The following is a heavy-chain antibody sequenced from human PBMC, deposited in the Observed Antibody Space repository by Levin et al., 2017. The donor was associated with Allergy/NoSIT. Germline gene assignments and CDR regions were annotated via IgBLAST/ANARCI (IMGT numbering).Heavy chain of an antibody. J-gene: IGHJ5*02. CDR2: IYYSGST. CDR1: GGSISSYY. V-gene: IGHV4-59*01. CDR3: ARDLGYCSSTSCYTGWFDP. Sequence: GSLRLSCTVSGGSISSYYWSWIRQPPGKGLEWIGYIYYSGSTNYNPSLKSRVTISVDTSKNQFSLKLSSVTAADTAVYYCARDLGYCSSTSCYTGWFDPWGQGTLVTVSS. D-gene: IGHD2-2*02.